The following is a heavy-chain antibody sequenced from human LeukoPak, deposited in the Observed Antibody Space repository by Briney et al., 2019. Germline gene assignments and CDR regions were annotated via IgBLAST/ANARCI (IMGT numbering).Heavy chain of an antibody. CDR2: IWYDGSNK. Sequence: GRSLRLSCAASGFTFSDYGMHWVRQAPGKGLEWVAVIWYDGSNKYYADSVKGRFTISRDNSKNTLYLQMNSLRAEDTAVYYCAKVGHGDYYLDYWGQGTLVTVSS. V-gene: IGHV3-33*06. J-gene: IGHJ4*02. D-gene: IGHD4-17*01. CDR1: GFTFSDYG. CDR3: AKVGHGDYYLDY.